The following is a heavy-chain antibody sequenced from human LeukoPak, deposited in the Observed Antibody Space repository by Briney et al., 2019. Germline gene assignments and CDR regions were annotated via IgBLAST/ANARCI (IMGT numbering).Heavy chain of an antibody. Sequence: SETQSLTCTVSGGSISSSSYYWGWIRQPPGKGLEWIGSIYYSGSTYYNPSLKSRVTISVDTSKNQFSLKLSSVTAADTAVYYCARHWQSRGVITNFDYWGQGTLVTVSS. J-gene: IGHJ4*02. D-gene: IGHD3-10*01. CDR3: ARHWQSRGVITNFDY. V-gene: IGHV4-39*01. CDR1: GGSISSSSYY. CDR2: IYYSGST.